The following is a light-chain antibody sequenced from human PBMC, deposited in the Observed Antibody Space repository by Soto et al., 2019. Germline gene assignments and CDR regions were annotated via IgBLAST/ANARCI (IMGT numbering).Light chain of an antibody. J-gene: IGLJ1*01. Sequence: QSALTQPASVSGSPGQSITISCTGTSSDVGGYDYVSWYQQYPGKAPKVIIFEVRKRPSGVSNRFSGSKSGDTASLTISGLQADDEADYYCSSYRSSTTFVFGTGTKVTVL. CDR1: SSDVGGYDY. CDR2: EVR. V-gene: IGLV2-14*01. CDR3: SSYRSSTTFV.